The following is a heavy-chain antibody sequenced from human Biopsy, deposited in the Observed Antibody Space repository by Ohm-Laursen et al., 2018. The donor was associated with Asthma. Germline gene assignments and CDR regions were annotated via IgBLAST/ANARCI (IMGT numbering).Heavy chain of an antibody. J-gene: IGHJ3*01. D-gene: IGHD3-9*01. CDR3: ARTYYDFLTGQVKDVFGV. CDR2: VNTGNGDA. V-gene: IGHV1-3*04. CDR1: GYNFISFA. Sequence: ASVKVSCKTSGYNFISFAIHWVRQAPGQRLEWMGWVNTGNGDAKYSQKFQGRVTITRDTSASTAYMELRSLRSEDTATYYCARTYYDFLTGQVKDVFGVWGQGTMVTVSS.